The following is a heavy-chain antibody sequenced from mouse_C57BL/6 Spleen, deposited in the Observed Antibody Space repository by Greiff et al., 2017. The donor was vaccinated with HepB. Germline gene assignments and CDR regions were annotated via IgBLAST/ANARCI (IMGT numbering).Heavy chain of an antibody. CDR1: GYTFTSYW. Sequence: QVQLQQPGAELVKPGASVKLSCKASGYTFTSYWMHWVKQRPGQGLEWIGMIHPNSGSTKYNEKFKSKATLTVDKPSSTAYMQLSSLTSEDSAVYYCARKEINYYGSYAMDYWGQGTSVTVSS. J-gene: IGHJ4*01. CDR3: ARKEINYYGSYAMDY. V-gene: IGHV1-64*01. D-gene: IGHD1-1*01. CDR2: IHPNSGST.